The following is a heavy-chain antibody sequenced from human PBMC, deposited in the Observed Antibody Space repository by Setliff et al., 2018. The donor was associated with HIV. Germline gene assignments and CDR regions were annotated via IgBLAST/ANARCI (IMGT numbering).Heavy chain of an antibody. Sequence: ASVKVSCKASGYTFTGYGISWVRQAPGQGLEWMGWISAYNGNTNYAQKLQGRVTMTTDTSTSTAYMELRSLRSDDTAAYYCSRGGGGYNFWRGYPSFDYWGQGTLVTVSS. CDR2: ISAYNGNT. J-gene: IGHJ4*02. CDR3: SRGGGGYNFWRGYPSFDY. D-gene: IGHD3-3*01. CDR1: GYTFTGYG. V-gene: IGHV1-18*01.